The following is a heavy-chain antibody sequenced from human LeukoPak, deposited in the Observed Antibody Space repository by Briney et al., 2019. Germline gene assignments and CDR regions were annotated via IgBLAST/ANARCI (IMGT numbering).Heavy chain of an antibody. CDR1: GGSFSGYY. V-gene: IGHV4-34*01. D-gene: IGHD4/OR15-4a*01. CDR3: ARGRGRVSQGARPFDY. J-gene: IGHJ4*02. CDR2: INHSGST. Sequence: KPSETLSLTCAVYGGSFSGYYWSWIRQPPGKGLEWIGEINHSGSTNYNPSLKSRVTISVDTSKNQFSLKLSSVTAADTAVYYCARGRGRVSQGARPFDYWGQGTLVTVSS.